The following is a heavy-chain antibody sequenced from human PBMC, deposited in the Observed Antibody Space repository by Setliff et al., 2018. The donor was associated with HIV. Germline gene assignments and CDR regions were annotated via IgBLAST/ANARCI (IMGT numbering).Heavy chain of an antibody. Sequence: SGPTLVNPTQTLTLTCTFSGFSLNTVGMCVSWIRQPPGKALEWLARIDWDDDKYYITSLKTRLTISKDTSKNQVVLTMTNMDPVDSGTYYCARMNLWESPTLSTYAFDIWGQGTPVTVSS. CDR2: IDWDDDK. CDR1: GFSLNTVGMC. D-gene: IGHD2-15*01. J-gene: IGHJ3*02. V-gene: IGHV2-70*11. CDR3: ARMNLWESPTLSTYAFDI.